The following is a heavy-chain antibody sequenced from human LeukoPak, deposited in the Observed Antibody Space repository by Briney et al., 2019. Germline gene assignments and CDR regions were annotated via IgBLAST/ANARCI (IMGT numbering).Heavy chain of an antibody. D-gene: IGHD3-22*01. Sequence: GESLKISCKGSGYSFTSYWIGWVRQMPGKGLEWMGIIYPGDSDTRYSPSFQGQVTISADKSISTAYLQWSSLKASDTAMYYCARRGYYYDSSGYPFYGMDVWGQGTTVTVSS. J-gene: IGHJ6*02. V-gene: IGHV5-51*01. CDR1: GYSFTSYW. CDR3: ARRGYYYDSSGYPFYGMDV. CDR2: IYPGDSDT.